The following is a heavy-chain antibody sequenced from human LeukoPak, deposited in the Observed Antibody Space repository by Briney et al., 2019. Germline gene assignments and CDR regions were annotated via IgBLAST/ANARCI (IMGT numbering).Heavy chain of an antibody. Sequence: SETLSVTCTVSGYSISGGYYWGWLRQPPGKWLEWIGSIYHSGSTYYNPSLKSRVTISVDTSKNQFSLNLSSVTAADTAVYYCVSRRTTALSLFDYWGQGTLVTVSS. CDR3: VSRRTTALSLFDY. CDR1: GYSISGGYY. CDR2: IYHSGST. J-gene: IGHJ4*02. D-gene: IGHD1-14*01. V-gene: IGHV4-38-2*02.